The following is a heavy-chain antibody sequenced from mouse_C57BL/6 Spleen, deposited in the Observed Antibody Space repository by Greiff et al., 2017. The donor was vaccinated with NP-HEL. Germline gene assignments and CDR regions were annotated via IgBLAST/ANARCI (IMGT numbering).Heavy chain of an antibody. CDR3: ASSRGFYYAMDY. CDR2: INPNNGGT. J-gene: IGHJ4*01. CDR1: GYTFTDYN. Sequence: EVQLQQSGPELVKPGASVKIPCKASGYTFTDYNMDWVQQSPGQSLEWIGDINPNNGGTIYNQKFKGKATLTVDKSSSTAYMELRSLTSEDTAVYYCASSRGFYYAMDYWGQGTSVTVSS. V-gene: IGHV1-18*01.